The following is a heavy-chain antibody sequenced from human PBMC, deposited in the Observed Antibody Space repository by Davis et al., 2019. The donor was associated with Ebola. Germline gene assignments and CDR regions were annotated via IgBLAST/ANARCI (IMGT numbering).Heavy chain of an antibody. CDR3: ASCSEDGMDV. CDR2: IKQDGSEK. J-gene: IGHJ6*04. CDR1: GFNFGSYF. D-gene: IGHD3-10*02. Sequence: GGSLRLSCEASGFNFGSYFMHWVRQAPGKGLEWVANIKQDGSEKYYVDSVEGRFTISRDNAKNSLYLQMNSLRAEDTAVYYCASCSEDGMDVWGKGTMVTVSS. V-gene: IGHV3-7*01.